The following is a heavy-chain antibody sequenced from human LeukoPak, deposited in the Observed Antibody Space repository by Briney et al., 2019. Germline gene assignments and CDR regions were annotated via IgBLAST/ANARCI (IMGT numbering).Heavy chain of an antibody. CDR1: GYTFTGYY. CDR2: INPNSGGT. D-gene: IGHD7-27*01. J-gene: IGHJ4*02. V-gene: IGHV1-2*02. Sequence: ASGKVSCKASGYTFTGYYMHWVRQAPGQGREWMGWINPNSGGTNYAQKFQGRVTMTRDTSISTAYMELSRLRSDDTAVYYCARVELNWGSPFDYWGQGTLVPVS. CDR3: ARVELNWGSPFDY.